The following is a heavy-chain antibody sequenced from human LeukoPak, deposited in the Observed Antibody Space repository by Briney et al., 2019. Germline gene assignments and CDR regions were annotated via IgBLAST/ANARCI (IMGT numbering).Heavy chain of an antibody. CDR2: FDPEDGET. V-gene: IGHV1-24*01. Sequence: ASVKVSCKVSGYTLTELSMHWVRQAPGKGLEWMGGFDPEDGETIYAQKFQGRVTMTEDTSTDTAYMELSSLRSDDTAVYYCARDWYCSGGSCWDWFDPWGQGTLVTVSS. CDR3: ARDWYCSGGSCWDWFDP. CDR1: GYTLTELS. J-gene: IGHJ5*02. D-gene: IGHD2-15*01.